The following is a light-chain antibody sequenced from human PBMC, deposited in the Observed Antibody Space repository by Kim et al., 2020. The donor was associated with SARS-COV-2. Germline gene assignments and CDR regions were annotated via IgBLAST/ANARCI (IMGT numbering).Light chain of an antibody. CDR3: ATWDNSLRAYV. CDR2: SNN. V-gene: IGLV1-44*01. J-gene: IGLJ1*01. CDR1: TSNIGSNT. Sequence: QGVTISCSGSTSNIGSNTVNWYQHLPGTAPKFLIYSNNQRPSGVPDRFSASKSGTSASLAISGLQSEDEGDYYCATWDNSLRAYVFGPGTKVTVL.